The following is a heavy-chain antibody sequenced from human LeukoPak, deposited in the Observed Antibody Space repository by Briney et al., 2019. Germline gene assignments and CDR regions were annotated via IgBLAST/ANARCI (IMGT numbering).Heavy chain of an antibody. CDR2: MYYSGST. Sequence: SETLSLTCTVSGDSISTYYWSWIRQPPGKGLEWIGYMYYSGSTNYNPSLKSRVTISLDTPKNQFSLRLNSVAAADTAVYYCARGVAGYGPYDYWGQGTLVTVSS. CDR1: GDSISTYY. D-gene: IGHD5-12*01. CDR3: ARGVAGYGPYDY. V-gene: IGHV4-59*01. J-gene: IGHJ4*02.